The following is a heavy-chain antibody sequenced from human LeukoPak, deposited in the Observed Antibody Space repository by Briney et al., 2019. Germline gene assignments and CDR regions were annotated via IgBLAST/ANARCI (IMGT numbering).Heavy chain of an antibody. J-gene: IGHJ4*02. CDR2: ITPNNGYA. D-gene: IGHD2-2*01. CDR3: ARNKSTTLGDY. Sequence: ASVKVSCKASGYAFSNSGISWARQAPGQGLEWMGWITPNNGYAHYAQKLQGRVTMTTDTFTSTAYMELRSLRSDDTAVYYCARNKSTTLGDYWGQGTLVTVSS. V-gene: IGHV1-18*01. CDR1: GYAFSNSG.